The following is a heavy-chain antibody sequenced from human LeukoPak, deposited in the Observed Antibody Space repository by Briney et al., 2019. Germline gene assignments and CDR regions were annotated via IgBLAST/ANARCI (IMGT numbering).Heavy chain of an antibody. CDR3: ARDGGSWSYYNERYYYYMDV. Sequence: GGSLRLSCAASGFTFSSYSMNWVGQAPGKGVEWVSYISSSSSTIYYADSVKGRFTISRDNAKNSQYLQMNSLRAEDTAVYYCARDGGSWSYYNERYYYYMDVWGKGTTVTVSS. V-gene: IGHV3-48*01. J-gene: IGHJ6*03. CDR2: ISSSSSTI. D-gene: IGHD3-10*01. CDR1: GFTFSSYS.